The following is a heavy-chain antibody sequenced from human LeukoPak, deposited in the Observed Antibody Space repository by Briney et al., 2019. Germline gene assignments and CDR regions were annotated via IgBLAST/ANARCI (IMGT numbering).Heavy chain of an antibody. Sequence: GGSLRLSCVGSGFTFSSCGIHWVRQAPGKGLEWVAVISSDGSNQYYSDSVKGRFTISRDNSKNTVDLQMNSLRTEDTAMYFCGKGIAGSFAAGNYWGQGTLVTVSS. V-gene: IGHV3-30*18. CDR2: ISSDGSNQ. J-gene: IGHJ4*02. CDR1: GFTFSSCG. CDR3: GKGIAGSFAAGNY. D-gene: IGHD1-20*01.